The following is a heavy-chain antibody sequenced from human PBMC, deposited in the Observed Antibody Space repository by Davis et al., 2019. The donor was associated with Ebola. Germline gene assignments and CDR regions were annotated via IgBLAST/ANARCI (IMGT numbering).Heavy chain of an antibody. CDR2: IYFSGRT. V-gene: IGHV4-38-2*02. CDR1: GYSISSGYY. D-gene: IGHD2-2*01. Sequence: SETLSLTCAVSGYSISSGYYWGWSRQPPGKGLECIASIYFSGRTNYNPFLKSRVTMSVDTSKNQFSLKLNSVTAADTAVYYCARDRGTSSYMDVWGKGTTVTVSS. CDR3: ARDRGTSSYMDV. J-gene: IGHJ6*03.